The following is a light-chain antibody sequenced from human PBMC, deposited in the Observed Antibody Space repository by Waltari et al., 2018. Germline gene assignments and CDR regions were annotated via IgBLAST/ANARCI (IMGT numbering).Light chain of an antibody. CDR1: SIDVGAYKY. CDR2: DVS. J-gene: IGLJ2*01. CDR3: SSYTSTTTLV. Sequence: QSALSQPASVSGSPGQSITISCTGTSIDVGAYKYVSWYQHHPGRAPKLILFDVSELPSGISNRFSGSKSGNTASLTISGLQTEDEADYYCSSYTSTTTLVFGGGTKVTVL. V-gene: IGLV2-14*03.